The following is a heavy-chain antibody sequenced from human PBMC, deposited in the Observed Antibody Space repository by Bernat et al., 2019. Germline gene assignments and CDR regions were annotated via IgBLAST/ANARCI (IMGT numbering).Heavy chain of an antibody. D-gene: IGHD6-19*01. Sequence: EVQLVQSGAEVKKPGESLKISCKGSGYSFTSYWIGWVRQMPGKGLEWMGIIYPGDPDTRYSPSFQGQVTISADKSISTAYLQWSSLKASDTAMYYCARQTFSSGWYGGYDYWGQGTLVTVSS. CDR1: GYSFTSYW. CDR2: IYPGDPDT. V-gene: IGHV5-51*01. CDR3: ARQTFSSGWYGGYDY. J-gene: IGHJ4*02.